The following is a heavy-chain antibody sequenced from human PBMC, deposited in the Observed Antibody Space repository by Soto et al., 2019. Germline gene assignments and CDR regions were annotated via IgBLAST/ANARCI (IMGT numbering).Heavy chain of an antibody. Sequence: GGSLRLSCAASGFTFSSYSMNWVRQAPGKGLEWVSSISSSSSYIYYADSVKGRFTISRDNAKNSLYLQMNSLRAEDTAVYYCSSDLFEGLEWSTYYYYYGMDVWGQGTTVTVSS. CDR1: GFTFSSYS. CDR2: ISSSSSYI. CDR3: SSDLFEGLEWSTYYYYYGMDV. J-gene: IGHJ6*02. V-gene: IGHV3-21*01. D-gene: IGHD3-3*01.